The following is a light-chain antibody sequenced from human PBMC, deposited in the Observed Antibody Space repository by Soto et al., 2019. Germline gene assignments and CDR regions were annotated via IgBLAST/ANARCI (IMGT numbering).Light chain of an antibody. CDR1: SSNIGAEHD. J-gene: IGLJ1*01. V-gene: IGLV1-40*01. Sequence: QSVLTQPPSVSGAPGQRVDISCTGSSSNIGAEHDVHWYQQLPGTAPKRLIYGDNNRPSGVPDRFSGSKSGTSASLAITGLQPEDEADYYCQSYDSSLTTFVFGTGTKVTVL. CDR2: GDN. CDR3: QSYDSSLTTFV.